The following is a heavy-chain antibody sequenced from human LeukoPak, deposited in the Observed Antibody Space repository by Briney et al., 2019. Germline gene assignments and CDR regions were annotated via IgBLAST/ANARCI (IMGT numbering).Heavy chain of an antibody. D-gene: IGHD6-19*01. CDR3: AKEGSGWYLPGWFDP. V-gene: IGHV3-23*01. CDR2: ISGSGGST. Sequence: GGSLRRSCAASGFTFSSYAMSWVRQAPGKGLEWVSAISGSGGSTYYADSVKGRFTISRDNSKNTLYLQMNSLRAEGTAVYYCAKEGSGWYLPGWFDPWGQGTLVTVSS. J-gene: IGHJ5*02. CDR1: GFTFSSYA.